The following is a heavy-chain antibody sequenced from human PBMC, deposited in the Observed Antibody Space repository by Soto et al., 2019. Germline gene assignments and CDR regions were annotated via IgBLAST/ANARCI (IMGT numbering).Heavy chain of an antibody. Sequence: PGGSLRLSCAASGFTFSSYSMNWVRQAPGKGLEWVSYISSSSSTIYYAGSVKGRFTISRDNAKNSLYLQMNSLRAEDTAVYYCAFLGYQTPWSFDPWGQGTLVTVSS. CDR1: GFTFSSYS. CDR2: ISSSSSTI. D-gene: IGHD2-2*01. CDR3: AFLGYQTPWSFDP. J-gene: IGHJ5*02. V-gene: IGHV3-48*01.